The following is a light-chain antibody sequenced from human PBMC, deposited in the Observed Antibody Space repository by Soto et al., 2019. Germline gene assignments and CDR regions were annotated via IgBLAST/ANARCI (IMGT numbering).Light chain of an antibody. V-gene: IGLV2-14*01. J-gene: IGLJ1*01. CDR1: SSDVGAYNY. CDR3: SSYTSNTTPYV. CDR2: DVT. Sequence: QSALTQPASVSGSPGQSIAISCTGTSSDVGAYNYVSWYQQHPGKVPKLVIYDVTNRPSGVSDRFSGSKSGNTASPTISGLQAEDEADYYCSSYTSNTTPYVFGTGTKVTVL.